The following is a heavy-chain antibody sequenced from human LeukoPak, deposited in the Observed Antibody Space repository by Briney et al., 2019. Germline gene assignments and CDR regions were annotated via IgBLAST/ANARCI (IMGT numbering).Heavy chain of an antibody. V-gene: IGHV1-3*04. CDR2: INTGNGDT. Sequence: ASVTVSFKASGYTFNIYAMHWVRQAPGQRLEWMGWINTGNGDTKYSQKFQGRVTFTRDTSASTVYMELSSLRSEDTAVYYCARRDYDTGGYSRNLDYWGQGTLVTVSS. D-gene: IGHD3-22*01. CDR1: GYTFNIYA. J-gene: IGHJ4*02. CDR3: ARRDYDTGGYSRNLDY.